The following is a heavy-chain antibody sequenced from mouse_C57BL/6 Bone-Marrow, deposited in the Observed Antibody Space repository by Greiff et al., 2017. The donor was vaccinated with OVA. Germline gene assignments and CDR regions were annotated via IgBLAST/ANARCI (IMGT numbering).Heavy chain of an antibody. CDR1: GYAFSSSW. J-gene: IGHJ3*01. Sequence: QVQLQQSGPELVKPGASVKISCKASGYAFSSSWMNWVKQRPGKGLEWIGRIYPGDGDTNYNGKFKGKATLTADKSSSTAYMQLSSLTSEDSAVYFCARSYYEGIAYWGQGTLVTVSA. CDR3: ARSYYEGIAY. V-gene: IGHV1-82*01. D-gene: IGHD2-4*01. CDR2: IYPGDGDT.